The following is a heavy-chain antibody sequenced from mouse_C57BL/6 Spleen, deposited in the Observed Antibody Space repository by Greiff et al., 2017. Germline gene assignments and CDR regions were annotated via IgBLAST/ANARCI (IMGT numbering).Heavy chain of an antibody. Sequence: VQLQQPGAELVKPGASVKMSCKASGYTFTSYRITWVKQRPGQGLEWIGDIYPGSGSTNYNEKFKSKATLTVDTSSSTAYMQLSSLTSEDSAVYYCASPYGSSYWYFDVWGTGTTVTVSS. V-gene: IGHV1-55*01. CDR1: GYTFTSYR. D-gene: IGHD1-1*01. CDR2: IYPGSGST. CDR3: ASPYGSSYWYFDV. J-gene: IGHJ1*03.